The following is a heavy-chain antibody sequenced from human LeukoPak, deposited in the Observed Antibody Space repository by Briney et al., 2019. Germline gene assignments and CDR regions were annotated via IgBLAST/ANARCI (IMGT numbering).Heavy chain of an antibody. D-gene: IGHD6-13*01. CDR3: ARDAGSSWYWGALDM. Sequence: PGGSLRLSCAASGFTFSTYDMNWVRQAPGKGLEWVSYISASSTIKNYADSVKGRFTVSRDEAKNSMYLQMNSLRDEDTAVYYCARDAGSSWYWGALDMWGQGTVVIVSS. CDR2: ISASSTIK. V-gene: IGHV3-48*02. J-gene: IGHJ3*02. CDR1: GFTFSTYD.